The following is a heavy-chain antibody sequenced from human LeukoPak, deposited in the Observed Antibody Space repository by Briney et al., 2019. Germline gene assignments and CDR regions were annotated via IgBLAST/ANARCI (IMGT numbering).Heavy chain of an antibody. CDR1: GFTFSSHY. CDR3: AELGITMIGGV. D-gene: IGHD3-10*02. CDR2: IKKDGSEK. V-gene: IGHV3-7*01. Sequence: PGGSLRLSCAASGFTFSSHYMSWVRQAPGKGLEWVANIKKDGSEKYYVDSVKGRFTISRDNAKNSLYLQMNSLRAEDTAVYYCAELGITMIGGVWGKGTTVTISS. J-gene: IGHJ6*04.